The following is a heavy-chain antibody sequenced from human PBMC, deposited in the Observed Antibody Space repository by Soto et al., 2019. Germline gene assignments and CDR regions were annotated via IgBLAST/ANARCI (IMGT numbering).Heavy chain of an antibody. CDR3: AHHGYYSYGLDV. Sequence: QITLKASGPTLVKPTQTLTLTCTFSGFSLSTSGVGVGWIRQPPRKALEWLALIYWDDDKRYSPSLKSRLTISKDTSKNQVVLTMTNMDPVDTATYDCAHHGYYSYGLDVWGQGTTVTVSS. CDR2: IYWDDDK. J-gene: IGHJ6*02. V-gene: IGHV2-5*02. CDR1: GFSLSTSGVG.